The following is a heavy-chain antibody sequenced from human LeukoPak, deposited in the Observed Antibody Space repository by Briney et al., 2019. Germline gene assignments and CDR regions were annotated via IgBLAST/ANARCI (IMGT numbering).Heavy chain of an antibody. CDR3: ARHGGGYGSSSFDY. Sequence: PSETLSLTCSVSGGSISSYYWSWIRQPPGKGLEWIGYISYSGSTKYNPSLKSRVTISVDTSKNQFSLKVSSVTAADTAVYYCARHGGGYGSSSFDYWGQGTLVTVSS. V-gene: IGHV4-59*08. CDR2: ISYSGST. J-gene: IGHJ4*02. D-gene: IGHD6-6*01. CDR1: GGSISSYY.